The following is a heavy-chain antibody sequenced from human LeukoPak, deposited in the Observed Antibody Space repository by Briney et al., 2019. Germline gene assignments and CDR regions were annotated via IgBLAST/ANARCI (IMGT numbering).Heavy chain of an antibody. J-gene: IGHJ4*02. D-gene: IGHD6-13*01. V-gene: IGHV4-39*01. CDR3: ASTTGQQLAHFDY. CDR1: GGSISSSIYY. CDR2: IFYSGNT. Sequence: SETLSLTCTVSGGSISSSIYYWGWLRQPPGKGLEWIGSIFYSGNTYYNPSLKSRVTISVDTSKNQFSLRLSSVTAADTGVYYCASTTGQQLAHFDYWGQGTLVTVPS.